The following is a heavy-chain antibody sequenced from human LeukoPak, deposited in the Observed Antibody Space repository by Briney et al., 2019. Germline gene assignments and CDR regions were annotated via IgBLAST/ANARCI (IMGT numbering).Heavy chain of an antibody. CDR2: INPNSGGT. Sequence: ASVKVSCKGSGYIFKNYGISWVRQAPGQGLEWMGWINPNSGGTNYAQKFQGRVTMTRDTSISTAYMELSRLRSDDTAVYYCASGEWEQQDYWGQGTLVTVSS. CDR1: GYIFKNYG. CDR3: ASGEWEQQDY. V-gene: IGHV1-2*02. D-gene: IGHD1-26*01. J-gene: IGHJ4*02.